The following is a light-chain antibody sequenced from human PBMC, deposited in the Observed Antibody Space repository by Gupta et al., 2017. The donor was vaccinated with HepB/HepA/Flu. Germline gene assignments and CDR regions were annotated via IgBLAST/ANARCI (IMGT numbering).Light chain of an antibody. Sequence: DIQMTQSPSSLSASVGDRVTITCRSSQSILRYLNWFQKKPGKAPNLLIYTASSLQSGVPSRFSGGGSGTDFTLNISSLQPEDFATDYCQQTYSVPPTCGPGTKVDVK. J-gene: IGKJ3*01. CDR2: TAS. CDR3: QQTYSVPPT. V-gene: IGKV1-39*01. CDR1: QSILRY.